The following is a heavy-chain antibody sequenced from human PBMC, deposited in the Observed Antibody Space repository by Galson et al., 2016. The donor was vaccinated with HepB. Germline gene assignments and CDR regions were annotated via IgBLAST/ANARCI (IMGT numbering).Heavy chain of an antibody. Sequence: SLRLSCAVSGFNFDDYGMSWVRQVPGKGLEWVSDINWNGRTTDYSDSVKGRFTISRDNAKNILYLQMNSLRVEDTALYHCARDASFGRGRIPGTFDIWGLGTKVTVSS. CDR3: ARDASFGRGRIPGTFDI. V-gene: IGHV3-20*01. CDR2: INWNGRTT. J-gene: IGHJ3*02. CDR1: GFNFDDYG. D-gene: IGHD1-1*01.